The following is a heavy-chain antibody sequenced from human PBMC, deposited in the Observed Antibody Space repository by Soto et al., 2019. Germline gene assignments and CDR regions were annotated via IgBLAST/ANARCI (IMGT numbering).Heavy chain of an antibody. V-gene: IGHV3-48*01. J-gene: IGHJ4*02. Sequence: EVQLVESGGGLVQPGGSLRLSCAASGFTFSSYSMNWVRPAPGKGLEWVSYISSSSSTIYYADSVKGRFTISRDNAKNSLYLQMNSLRAEDTAVYYCARGGWYSGRGYWGQGTLVTVSS. CDR2: ISSSSSTI. CDR3: ARGGWYSGRGY. D-gene: IGHD6-19*01. CDR1: GFTFSSYS.